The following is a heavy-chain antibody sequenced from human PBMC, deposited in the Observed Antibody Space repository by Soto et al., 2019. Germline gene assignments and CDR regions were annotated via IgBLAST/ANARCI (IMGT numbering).Heavy chain of an antibody. J-gene: IGHJ4*02. V-gene: IGHV1-2*04. CDR2: INPNSGGT. CDR1: GYTFTGYY. Sequence: GASVTVSCKASGYTFTGYYMHWVRQAPGQGLEWMGWINPNSGGTNYAQKFQGWVTMTRDTSISTAYMELSRLRSDDTAVYYCASALAVADSYFDYWGQGPLVTVSP. CDR3: ASALAVADSYFDY. D-gene: IGHD6-19*01.